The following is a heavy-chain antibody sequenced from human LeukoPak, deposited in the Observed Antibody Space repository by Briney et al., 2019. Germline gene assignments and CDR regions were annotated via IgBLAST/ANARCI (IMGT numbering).Heavy chain of an antibody. J-gene: IGHJ4*02. CDR1: GYSFTNYW. CDR2: FSPGDSDT. D-gene: IGHD1-14*01. Sequence: GESLKISCKGSGYSFTNYWIGWVRQMPGKGLDWMGIFSPGDSDTRYSPSLQGQVTISADKSISTAYLQWSSLKASDTAMYYCARHGGTTEDYFDYWGQGTLVTVSS. V-gene: IGHV5-51*01. CDR3: ARHGGTTEDYFDY.